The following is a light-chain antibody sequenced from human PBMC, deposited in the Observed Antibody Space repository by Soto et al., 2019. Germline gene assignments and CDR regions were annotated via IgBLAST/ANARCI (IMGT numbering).Light chain of an antibody. CDR3: SSYAGTAYV. V-gene: IGLV2-11*01. CDR1: SSDVGGYNY. J-gene: IGLJ1*01. Sequence: QSVLTQPRSVSGSPGQSVTISCTGTSSDVGGYNYVSWYQQHPGKAPKLMIYEVTKRPSGVPDRFSGSKSGNTASLTVSGLQAEDEADYYCSSYAGTAYVFGTGTKVTVL. CDR2: EVT.